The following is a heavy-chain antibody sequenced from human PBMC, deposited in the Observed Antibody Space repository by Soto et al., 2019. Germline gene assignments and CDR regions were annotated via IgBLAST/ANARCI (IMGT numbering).Heavy chain of an antibody. D-gene: IGHD3-10*01. CDR3: ATSYGSGSEPFDY. CDR1: GDTFSRYT. Sequence: QVQLVEAGADVKKPGSSVKVSCTASGDTFSRYTISWVRQVPGQGPEWMGRTIPMLGMADYAQKFQGRVTINAAKSTSTAYMVLRSLRSEDTAIYSCATSYGSGSEPFDYWGQGTLVTVSS. J-gene: IGHJ4*02. CDR2: TIPMLGMA. V-gene: IGHV1-69*02.